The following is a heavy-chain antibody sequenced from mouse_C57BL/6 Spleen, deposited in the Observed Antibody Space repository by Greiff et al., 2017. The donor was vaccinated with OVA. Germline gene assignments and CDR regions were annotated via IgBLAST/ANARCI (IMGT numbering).Heavy chain of an antibody. J-gene: IGHJ2*01. V-gene: IGHV14-4*01. Sequence: VHVKQSGAELVRPGASVKLSCTASGFNIKDDYMHWVKQRPEQGLEWIGWIDPENGDTEYASKFQGKATITADTSSNTAYLQLSSLTSEDTAVYYCITYYGNYFDYWGQGTTLTVSS. D-gene: IGHD2-10*01. CDR1: GFNIKDDY. CDR2: IDPENGDT. CDR3: ITYYGNYFDY.